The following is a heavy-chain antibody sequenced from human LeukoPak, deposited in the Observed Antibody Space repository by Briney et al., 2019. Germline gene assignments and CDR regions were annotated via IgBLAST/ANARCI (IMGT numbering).Heavy chain of an antibody. CDR1: GFPFSSYW. CDR3: ARDPPEWELPQDY. J-gene: IGHJ4*02. CDR2: INSDGSST. V-gene: IGHV3-74*01. Sequence: AGGSLRLSCAASGFPFSSYWMHCVRQAPGKGLVWVSRINSDGSSTTYADSVKGRFTISRDNAKNTLYLQMNSLRAEDTAVYYCARDPPEWELPQDYWGQGTLVTVSS. D-gene: IGHD1-26*01.